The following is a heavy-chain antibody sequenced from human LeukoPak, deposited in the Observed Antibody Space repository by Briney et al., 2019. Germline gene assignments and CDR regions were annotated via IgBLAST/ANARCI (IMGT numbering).Heavy chain of an antibody. CDR1: GGSFSGYY. Sequence: SETLSLTCAVYGGSFSGYYWGWIRQPPGKGLEWIGNIYYSGSTYYNPSLKSRVTISVDTSKNHFSLKLISVTAADTAVYYCARSVDSSTWYDWGQGTLVTVSS. V-gene: IGHV4-34*01. D-gene: IGHD6-13*01. CDR2: IYYSGST. CDR3: ARSVDSSTWYD. J-gene: IGHJ4*02.